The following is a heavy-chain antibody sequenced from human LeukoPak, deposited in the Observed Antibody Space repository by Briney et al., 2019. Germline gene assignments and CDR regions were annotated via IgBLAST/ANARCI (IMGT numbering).Heavy chain of an antibody. CDR2: ISYDGSNK. Sequence: GGSLRLSCAASGFTFSSHAMHWVRQAPGKGLEWVAVISYDGSNKYYADSVKGRFTISRDNSKNTLYLQMNSLRAEDTAVYYCARDPLGTRPGFDYWGQGTLVTVSS. J-gene: IGHJ4*02. D-gene: IGHD1-1*01. CDR3: ARDPLGTRPGFDY. V-gene: IGHV3-30*04. CDR1: GFTFSSHA.